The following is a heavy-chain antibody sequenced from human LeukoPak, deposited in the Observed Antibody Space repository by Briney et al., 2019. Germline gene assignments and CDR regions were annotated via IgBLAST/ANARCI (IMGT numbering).Heavy chain of an antibody. CDR1: GFTFSSYA. CDR2: ISYDGSNK. J-gene: IGHJ4*02. V-gene: IGHV3-30-3*01. Sequence: QPGGSLRLSCAASGFTFSSYAMHWVRQAPGKGLEWVAVISYDGSNKYYADSVKGRFTISRDNSKNTLYLQMNSLRAEDTAVYYCARTFSGYSYGYVDYWGQGTPVTVSS. D-gene: IGHD5-18*01. CDR3: ARTFSGYSYGYVDY.